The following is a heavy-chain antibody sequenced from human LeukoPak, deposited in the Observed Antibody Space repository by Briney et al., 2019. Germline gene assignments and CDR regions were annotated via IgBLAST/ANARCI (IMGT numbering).Heavy chain of an antibody. CDR2: IYHSGST. CDR3: ARVTSDIGFDP. Sequence: KSSETLSLTCAVSGGSISNGGYSWSWIRQPPGKGLEWIGYIYHSGSTYYNPSLKSRVTISVDRSKNQFSLKLSSVTAADTAVYYCARVTSDIGFDPWGQGTLVTVSS. J-gene: IGHJ5*02. D-gene: IGHD2-15*01. CDR1: GGSISNGGYS. V-gene: IGHV4-30-2*01.